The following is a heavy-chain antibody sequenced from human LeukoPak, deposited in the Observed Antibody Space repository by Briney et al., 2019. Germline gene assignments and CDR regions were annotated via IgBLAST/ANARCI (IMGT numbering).Heavy chain of an antibody. D-gene: IGHD6-6*01. CDR3: ARALPGAARAYWFDP. Sequence: PSETLSLTCTVSGGSISSSSYYWSWIRQPPGKGLEWIGEINHSGSTNYNPSLKSRVTISVDTSKNQFSLELSSVTAADTAVYYCARALPGAARAYWFDPWGQGTLVTVSS. V-gene: IGHV4-39*07. J-gene: IGHJ5*02. CDR1: GGSISSSSYY. CDR2: INHSGST.